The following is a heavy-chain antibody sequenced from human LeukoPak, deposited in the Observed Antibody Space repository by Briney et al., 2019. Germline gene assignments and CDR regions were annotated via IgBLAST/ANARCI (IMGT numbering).Heavy chain of an antibody. CDR1: GFTFSSYG. Sequence: GGSLRLSCVATGFTFSSYGMHWVRQAPGEGLEWVAVISDDGSKKYYVDSVKGRFTISRDNSKNTLYLQMNSLRAEDTAVYYCAKDGQGLTYYFDYWGQGTLVTVSS. J-gene: IGHJ4*02. D-gene: IGHD3-16*01. V-gene: IGHV3-30*18. CDR3: AKDGQGLTYYFDY. CDR2: ISDDGSKK.